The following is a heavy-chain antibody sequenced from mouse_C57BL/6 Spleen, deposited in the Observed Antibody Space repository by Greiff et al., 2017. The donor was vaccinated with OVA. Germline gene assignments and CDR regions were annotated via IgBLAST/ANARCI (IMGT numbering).Heavy chain of an antibody. CDR3: ARWTTAEVADWYFDV. D-gene: IGHD1-1*01. Sequence: QVQLQQPGTELVKPGASVKLSCKASGYTFTSYWMHWVKQRPGQGLEWIGNINPSYGGTNYNEKFKSKATLTVDKSSSTAYMQLSSLTSEDSAVYYCARWTTAEVADWYFDVWGKGTTVTVSS. CDR2: INPSYGGT. CDR1: GYTFTSYW. J-gene: IGHJ1*03. V-gene: IGHV1-53*01.